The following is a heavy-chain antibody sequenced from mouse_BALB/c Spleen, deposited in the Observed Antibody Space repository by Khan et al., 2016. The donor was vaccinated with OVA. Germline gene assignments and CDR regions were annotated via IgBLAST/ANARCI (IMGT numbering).Heavy chain of an antibody. CDR2: INTYTGAP. D-gene: IGHD1-1*02. CDR1: GYSFTNYG. Sequence: QIQLVQSGPEVKKPGETVKISCKASGYSFTNYGMNWVRQAPGKGLKWMGWINTYTGAPTYADDFKGRFAFSLETSASTAYLQINNLKNEDTATYFGSSGGYWYFDVWGEGTTVTVSS. J-gene: IGHJ1*01. V-gene: IGHV9-3-1*01. CDR3: SSGGYWYFDV.